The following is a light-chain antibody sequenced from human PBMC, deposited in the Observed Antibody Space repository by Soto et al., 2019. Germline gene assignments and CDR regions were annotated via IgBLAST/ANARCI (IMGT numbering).Light chain of an antibody. V-gene: IGKV1-5*03. CDR3: QQYNSYRA. CDR1: QSISNW. J-gene: IGKJ1*01. CDR2: KAS. Sequence: DFQMTQYPSTLSASVGDSVTITCRASQSISNWLAWHQQKPGKAPKLLIYKASNLEGGVPSRFSGSGSGTEFTLTISSLQPDDFATYYCQQYNSYRAFGQG.